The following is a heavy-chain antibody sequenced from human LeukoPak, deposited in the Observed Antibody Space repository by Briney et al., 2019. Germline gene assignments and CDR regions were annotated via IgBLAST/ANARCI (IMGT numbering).Heavy chain of an antibody. CDR2: ISSSSSYI. CDR1: GFTFSSYS. Sequence: PGGSLRLSCAASGFTFSSYSMNWVRQAPGKGLEWVSSISSSSSYIYYADSVKGRFTISRDNAKNSLYLQMNSLRAEDTAVYYCAREDLTGRFSVGWGQGTLVTVSS. D-gene: IGHD1-26*01. J-gene: IGHJ4*02. V-gene: IGHV3-21*01. CDR3: AREDLTGRFSVG.